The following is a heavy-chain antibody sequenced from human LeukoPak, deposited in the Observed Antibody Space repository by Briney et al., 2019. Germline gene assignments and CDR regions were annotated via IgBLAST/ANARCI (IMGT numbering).Heavy chain of an antibody. V-gene: IGHV1-58*01. J-gene: IGHJ4*02. D-gene: IGHD6-13*01. CDR2: IVVGSGNT. Sequence: SVKVSCKASGFTFTSSAVQRVRQARGQRLEWIGWIVVGSGNTNYAQKFQERVTITRDMSTSTAYMELSSLRSEDTAVYYCAAVRGYSSSWEFDYWGQGTLVTVSS. CDR1: GFTFTSSA. CDR3: AAVRGYSSSWEFDY.